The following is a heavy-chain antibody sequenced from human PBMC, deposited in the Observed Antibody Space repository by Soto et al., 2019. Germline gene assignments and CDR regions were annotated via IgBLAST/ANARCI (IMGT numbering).Heavy chain of an antibody. CDR3: ARDYGFDAASLDY. D-gene: IGHD5-12*01. CDR2: IRGSSSNI. V-gene: IGHV3-21*02. Sequence: EVQLVESGGGLVKPGGSLRLSCAASGFTFSTSSMNWVRQAPGKGLEWVSSIRGSSSNIYYADSVKGRFTISRDNAKNSRYLEMNSLRDKDAAVYYCARDYGFDAASLDYWGQGTMVNVSS. J-gene: IGHJ4*02. CDR1: GFTFSTSS.